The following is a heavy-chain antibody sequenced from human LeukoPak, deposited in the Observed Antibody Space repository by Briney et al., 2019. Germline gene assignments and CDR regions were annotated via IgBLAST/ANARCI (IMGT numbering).Heavy chain of an antibody. Sequence: PSGTLSLTCAVSGGSISSGGYSWSWIRQPPGKGLEWIGYIYHSGSTYYNPSLKSRVTISVDRSKNQFSLKLSSVTAADTAVYYCARGSGVAPLDPWGQGTLVTVSS. D-gene: IGHD3-3*01. CDR3: ARGSGVAPLDP. CDR2: IYHSGST. V-gene: IGHV4-30-2*01. CDR1: GGSISSGGYS. J-gene: IGHJ5*02.